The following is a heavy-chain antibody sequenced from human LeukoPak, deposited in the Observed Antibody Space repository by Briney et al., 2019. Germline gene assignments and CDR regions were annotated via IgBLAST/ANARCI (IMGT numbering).Heavy chain of an antibody. Sequence: GGSLRLSCAASGFTFSSYVMSWVRQAPGKGLEWVSAISGSGGSTYYADSVKGRFTISRDNSKNTLYLQMNSLRAEDKAVYYCAKSIAAAGKALFDYWGQGTLVTVSS. D-gene: IGHD6-13*01. V-gene: IGHV3-23*01. CDR3: AKSIAAAGKALFDY. CDR1: GFTFSSYV. J-gene: IGHJ4*02. CDR2: ISGSGGST.